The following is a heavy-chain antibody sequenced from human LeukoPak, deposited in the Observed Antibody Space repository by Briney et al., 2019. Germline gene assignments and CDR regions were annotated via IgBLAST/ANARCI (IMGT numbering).Heavy chain of an antibody. J-gene: IGHJ6*03. V-gene: IGHV1-8*03. CDR1: GYTFTSYD. D-gene: IGHD3-10*01. Sequence: ASVKVSCKASGYTFTSYDINWVRQATGQGLEWMGWMNPNSGNTGYAQKFQGRVTITRNTSISTAYMELSSLRSEDTAVYYCARAMVRGVISYYYMDVWGKGTTVTVSS. CDR2: MNPNSGNT. CDR3: ARAMVRGVISYYYMDV.